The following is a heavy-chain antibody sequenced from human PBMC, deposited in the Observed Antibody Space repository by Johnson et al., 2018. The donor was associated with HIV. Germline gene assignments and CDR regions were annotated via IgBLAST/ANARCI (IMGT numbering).Heavy chain of an antibody. CDR1: GFTFSSYG. V-gene: IGHV3-30*18. D-gene: IGHD2-21*01. CDR2: ISSDGCNK. CDR3: AKPQWVSIGAFDI. Sequence: QVQLVESGGGVDQPGRSLRLSCAASGFTFSSYGMHWVRQAPGKGLEWVAFISSDGCNKYFAVSVTGRFSISRDNSKNTLYLQMNSLTAEDTAVYYCAKPQWVSIGAFDIWGQGTMVTVSS. J-gene: IGHJ3*02.